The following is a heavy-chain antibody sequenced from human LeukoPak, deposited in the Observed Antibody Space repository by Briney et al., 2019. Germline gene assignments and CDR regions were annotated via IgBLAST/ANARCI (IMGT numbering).Heavy chain of an antibody. J-gene: IGHJ4*02. CDR2: IYSGGST. D-gene: IGHD1-26*01. CDR3: ARERDSGSYYVDY. V-gene: IGHV3-53*01. CDR1: GFTVSRNY. Sequence: PGGSLRLSCAASGFTVSRNYMSWVRQAPGKGLEWVSLIYSGGSTYYADSAKGRFTISRDNSKNTLYLQMNSLRAEDTAVYYCARERDSGSYYVDYWGQGTLVTVSS.